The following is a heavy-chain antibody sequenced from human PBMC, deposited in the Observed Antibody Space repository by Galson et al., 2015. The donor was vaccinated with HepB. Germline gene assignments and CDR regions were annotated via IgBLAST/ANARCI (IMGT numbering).Heavy chain of an antibody. V-gene: IGHV3-9*01. CDR1: GFTFDDYA. Sequence: LRLSCAASGFTFDDYAMHWVRQAPGKGLEWVSGISWNSGSIGYADSVKGRFTISRDNAKNSLYLQMNSLRAEDTALYYCATFPGYYDSSGYYRTPEPAVDAFDIWGQGTMVTDSS. J-gene: IGHJ3*02. CDR2: ISWNSGSI. D-gene: IGHD3-22*01. CDR3: ATFPGYYDSSGYYRTPEPAVDAFDI.